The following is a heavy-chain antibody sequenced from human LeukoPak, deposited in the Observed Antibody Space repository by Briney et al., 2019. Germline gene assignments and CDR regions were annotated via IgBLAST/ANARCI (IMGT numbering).Heavy chain of an antibody. Sequence: GGSLRLSCAASGFTFSSYEMNWVRQAPGKGLEWVSYISSSGSTIYYADSVKGRFTISRDNAKNSLYLQMNSLRAEDTAVYYCARSPTHPRGITMIVVVNYFDYWGQGTLVTVSS. CDR2: ISSSGSTI. D-gene: IGHD3-22*01. CDR1: GFTFSSYE. CDR3: ARSPTHPRGITMIVVVNYFDY. V-gene: IGHV3-48*03. J-gene: IGHJ4*02.